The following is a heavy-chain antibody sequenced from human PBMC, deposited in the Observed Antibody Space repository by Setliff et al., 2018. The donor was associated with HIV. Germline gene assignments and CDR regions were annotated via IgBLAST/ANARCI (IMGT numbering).Heavy chain of an antibody. D-gene: IGHD3-22*01. CDR3: TRPQYFYDIGGSDY. J-gene: IGHJ4*02. Sequence: ETLSLTCTVSGGSISSYYWSVFRQPPGKGLEWLGRIKTRADNYATAYAASVKGRFTISRDDSMNTAYLQMNSLKIEDTAVYYCTRPQYFYDIGGSDYWGQGTLVTVSS. CDR1: GGSISSYY. CDR2: IKTRADNYAT. V-gene: IGHV3-73*01.